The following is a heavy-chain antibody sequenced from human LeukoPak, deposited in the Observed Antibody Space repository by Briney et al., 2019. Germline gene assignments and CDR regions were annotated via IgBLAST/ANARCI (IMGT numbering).Heavy chain of an antibody. Sequence: KSSETLSLTCTVSGGSISSGDYYWSWIRQPPGKGLEWIGYIYYSGSTYYNPSLKSRVTISVDTSKNQFSLKLSSVTAADTAVYYCARTKNRIRVLGPDASDIWGQGTMVTVSS. CDR3: ARTKNRIRVLGPDASDI. CDR2: IYYSGST. CDR1: GGSISSGDYY. D-gene: IGHD2-8*02. J-gene: IGHJ3*02. V-gene: IGHV4-30-4*01.